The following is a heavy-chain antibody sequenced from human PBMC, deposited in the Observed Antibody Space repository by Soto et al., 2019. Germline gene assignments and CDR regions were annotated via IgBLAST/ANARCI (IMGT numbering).Heavy chain of an antibody. CDR1: GFTFSSYG. CDR3: ATEGYDSSEPEPEGSDY. Sequence: GGSLRLSCAASGFTFSSYGMHWVRQAPGKGLEWVAVISYDGSNKYYADSVKGRFTISRDNSKNTLYLQMNSLRAEDTAVYYCATEGYDSSEPEPEGSDYWGQGTLVTVSS. D-gene: IGHD3-22*01. V-gene: IGHV3-30*03. J-gene: IGHJ4*02. CDR2: ISYDGSNK.